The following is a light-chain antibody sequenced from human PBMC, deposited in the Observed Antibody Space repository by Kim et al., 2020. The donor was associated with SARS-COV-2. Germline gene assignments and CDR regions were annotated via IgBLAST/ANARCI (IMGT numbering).Light chain of an antibody. J-gene: IGKJ2*01. Sequence: SASGGDRVTITCRASQGISNYLAWYQQKPGKVPKLLIHDASTLRSGVPSRFSGSGSGTDFTLTISSLQPEDVATYYCQKYNSVPYTFGQGTKLEI. CDR2: DAS. CDR1: QGISNY. V-gene: IGKV1-27*01. CDR3: QKYNSVPYT.